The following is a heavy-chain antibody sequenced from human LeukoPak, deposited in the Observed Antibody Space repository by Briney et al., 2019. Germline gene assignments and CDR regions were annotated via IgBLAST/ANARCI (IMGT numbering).Heavy chain of an antibody. Sequence: PGGSLRLSCAASGFTFNNFGMHWVRQAPGKGLEWVAVISYDGSNKYYADSVKGRFTISRDDSKNTLYLQVNSLRAEDTAVYYCAKGWRLSDPWGQGTLVTVSS. D-gene: IGHD1-1*01. J-gene: IGHJ5*02. CDR2: ISYDGSNK. V-gene: IGHV3-30*18. CDR3: AKGWRLSDP. CDR1: GFTFNNFG.